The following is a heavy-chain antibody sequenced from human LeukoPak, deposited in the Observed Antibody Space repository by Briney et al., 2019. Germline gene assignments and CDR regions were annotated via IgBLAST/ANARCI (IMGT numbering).Heavy chain of an antibody. D-gene: IGHD2-15*01. CDR1: GYIFTGYY. V-gene: IGHV1-2*02. Sequence: GASVKVPCKASGYIFTGYYMHWVRQAPGQGLEWMGWINPNSGGTNYAQKFQGRVTMTRDTSMSTAYMELSRLRSDDTAVYYCACLGYCCGGSCLPFDYWGQGTLVTVSS. CDR3: ACLGYCCGGSCLPFDY. J-gene: IGHJ4*02. CDR2: INPNSGGT.